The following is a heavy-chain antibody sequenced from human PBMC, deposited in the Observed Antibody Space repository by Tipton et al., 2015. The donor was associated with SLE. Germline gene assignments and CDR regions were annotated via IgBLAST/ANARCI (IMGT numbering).Heavy chain of an antibody. V-gene: IGHV3-13*01. CDR1: GFTFGSYD. CDR3: ARDGLKRAFDI. CDR2: IGTAGDT. D-gene: IGHD6-19*01. Sequence: SLRLSCAASGFTFGSYDMHWVRQATGKGLEWVSAIGTAGDTYYPGSVKGRFTISRENAKNSLYLQMNSLRAGDTAVYYCARDGLKRAFDIWGQGTMVTVSS. J-gene: IGHJ3*02.